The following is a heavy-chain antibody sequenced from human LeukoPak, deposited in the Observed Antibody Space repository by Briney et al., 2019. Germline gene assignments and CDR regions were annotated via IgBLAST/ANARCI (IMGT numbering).Heavy chain of an antibody. CDR1: GFTFSTYV. D-gene: IGHD2-2*01. V-gene: IGHV3-66*01. Sequence: QSGGSLRLSCAASGFTFSTYVMSWVRQAPGKGLEWVSVIYSGGSTYYADSVKGRFTISRDNSKNTLYLQMNSLRAEDTAVYYCARGGGYCSSCFDYWGQGTLVTVSS. J-gene: IGHJ4*02. CDR3: ARGGGYCSSCFDY. CDR2: IYSGGST.